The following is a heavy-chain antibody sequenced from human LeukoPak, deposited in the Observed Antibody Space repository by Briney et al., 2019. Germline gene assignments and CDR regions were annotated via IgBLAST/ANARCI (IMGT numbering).Heavy chain of an antibody. CDR2: LYHDGGT. CDR1: GFTVSSNY. Sequence: PGGSLRLSCAASGFTVSSNYMSWVRQAPGKGLEYVSVLYHDGGTYSADSVKGRFTISRNNSKNTLYLQMNSLRVEDTAVYYCAREQEVPSGAFDIWGQGTMVTVSS. J-gene: IGHJ3*02. V-gene: IGHV3-53*01. CDR3: AREQEVPSGAFDI.